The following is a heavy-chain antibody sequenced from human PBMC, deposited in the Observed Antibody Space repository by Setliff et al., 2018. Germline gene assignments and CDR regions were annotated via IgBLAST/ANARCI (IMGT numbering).Heavy chain of an antibody. J-gene: IGHJ4*02. CDR3: ARDLEITIFGVPDY. CDR2: ISSSSSTI. Sequence: GGSLRLSCAASGFTFSSYAMSWVRQAPGKGLEWVSYISSSSSTIYYADSVKGRFTISRDNAKNSLYLQMNSLRAEDTAVYYCARDLEITIFGVPDYWGQGTLVTVSS. D-gene: IGHD3-3*01. CDR1: GFTFSSYA. V-gene: IGHV3-48*01.